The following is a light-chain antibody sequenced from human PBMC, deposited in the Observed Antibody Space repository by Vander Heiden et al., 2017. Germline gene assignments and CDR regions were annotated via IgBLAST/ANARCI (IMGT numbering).Light chain of an antibody. V-gene: IGLV1-44*01. Sequence: QSVLTQPPSASGTPGQRVTSSCSGSSSNIGGKTVNWYQHLPGTAPKLLIYSNNQRPSGVPARFSASKSGTSASLAISGLQSEDEADYYCATWDDSLNVYVFGIGTKVTVL. CDR3: ATWDDSLNVYV. J-gene: IGLJ1*01. CDR2: SNN. CDR1: SSNIGGKT.